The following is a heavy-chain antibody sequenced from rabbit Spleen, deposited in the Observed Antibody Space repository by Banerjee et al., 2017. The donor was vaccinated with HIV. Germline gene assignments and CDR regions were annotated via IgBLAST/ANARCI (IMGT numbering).Heavy chain of an antibody. Sequence: QEQLEESGGDLVKPEGSLTLTCTASGFSFSSSYWICWVRQAPGKGLEWIGCIYAGSSGSFYATWATGRFTISKTSSTAVTLEMTSLTAADTATYFCARDSGTSFSTYGMDLWGPGTLVTVS. D-gene: IGHD8-1*01. V-gene: IGHV1S45*01. CDR3: ARDSGTSFSTYGMDL. CDR2: IYAGSSGS. J-gene: IGHJ6*01. CDR1: GFSFSSSYW.